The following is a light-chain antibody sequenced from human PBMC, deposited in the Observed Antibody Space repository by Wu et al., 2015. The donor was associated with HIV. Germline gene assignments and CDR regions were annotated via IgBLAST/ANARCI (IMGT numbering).Light chain of an antibody. V-gene: IGKV3-11*01. CDR3: QQYNNWPGGA. Sequence: EIVLTQSPATLSLSPGRRATLSCRASQSIDSDLGWYQQRPGQAPRLLIYDASTRATGIPARFSGSGSGTEFTLTISSLEPEDFGVYYCQQYNNWPGGAFGQGTKLEIK. J-gene: IGKJ2*01. CDR2: DAS. CDR1: QSIDSD.